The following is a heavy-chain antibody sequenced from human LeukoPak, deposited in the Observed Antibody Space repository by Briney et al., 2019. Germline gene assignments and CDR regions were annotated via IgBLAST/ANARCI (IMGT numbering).Heavy chain of an antibody. Sequence: GGSLRLSCAASGFTYSSYAMSWVRQAPGKGLEWVSAISVSGGSTYYADSVKGRFTISRDNSKNTLYLQMNSLRAEDTAVYYCAKDPHKYYYDSSGYCYYFDYWGQGTLVTVSS. CDR3: AKDPHKYYYDSSGYCYYFDY. J-gene: IGHJ4*02. D-gene: IGHD3-22*01. CDR2: ISVSGGST. CDR1: GFTYSSYA. V-gene: IGHV3-23*01.